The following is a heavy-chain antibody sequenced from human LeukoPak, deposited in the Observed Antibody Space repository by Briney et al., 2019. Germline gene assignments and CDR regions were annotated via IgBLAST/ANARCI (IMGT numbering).Heavy chain of an antibody. D-gene: IGHD6-6*01. CDR2: IRYDGSNK. Sequence: GGSLRLSCAASGFTFSSYGMPWVRQAPGKGLEWVAFIRYDGSNKYYADSVKGRFTISRDNSKNTLYLQMNSLRAEDTAVYYCARGPLYSSSFWDAFDIWGQGTMVTVSS. V-gene: IGHV3-30*02. CDR1: GFTFSSYG. CDR3: ARGPLYSSSFWDAFDI. J-gene: IGHJ3*02.